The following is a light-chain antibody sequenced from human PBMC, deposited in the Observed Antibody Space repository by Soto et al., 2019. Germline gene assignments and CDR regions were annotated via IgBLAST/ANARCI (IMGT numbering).Light chain of an antibody. CDR1: QSVSSSY. J-gene: IGKJ3*01. CDR2: GAS. Sequence: EIVLTQSPGTLSLSPGERATLSCRASQSVSSSYLAWYQQKPGQAPRLLIYGASSRATGIPARFSGSGSGTDFNLTISRLETEDFAGYYCQQYGSSPRAFGPGTKVDIK. CDR3: QQYGSSPRA. V-gene: IGKV3-20*01.